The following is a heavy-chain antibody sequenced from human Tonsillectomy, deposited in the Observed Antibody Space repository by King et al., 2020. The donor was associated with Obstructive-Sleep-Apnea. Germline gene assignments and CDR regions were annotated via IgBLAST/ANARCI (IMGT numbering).Heavy chain of an antibody. Sequence: QLQESGPGLVKPSQTLSLTCTVSGGSISSGGYYWSLIRQHPGKGLEWIGYIYYIGSTYYNPSLRSLVTISVYTLKNQFSLKLSSVTAADTAVYYCARELDSGSYYLGSYFDYWGQGTLVTVSS. CDR2: IYYIGST. V-gene: IGHV4-31*01. CDR3: ARELDSGSYYLGSYFDY. D-gene: IGHD1-26*01. J-gene: IGHJ4*02. CDR1: GGSISSGGYY.